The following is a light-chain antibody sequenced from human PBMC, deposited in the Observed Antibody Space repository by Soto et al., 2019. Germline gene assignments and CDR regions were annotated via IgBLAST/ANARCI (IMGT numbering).Light chain of an antibody. CDR1: QSISSSRY. J-gene: IGKJ1*01. CDR3: QQYGRPPKT. V-gene: IGKV3-20*01. CDR2: DSS. Sequence: EIVLTQSPATLSLSPGERATLSCRASQSISSSRYVAWYQQKPGQAPRLLIYDSSIRATGIPDRFSGSGSGTDFTLTISRLEPEDFAVYFCQQYGRPPKTFGLGTKVDIK.